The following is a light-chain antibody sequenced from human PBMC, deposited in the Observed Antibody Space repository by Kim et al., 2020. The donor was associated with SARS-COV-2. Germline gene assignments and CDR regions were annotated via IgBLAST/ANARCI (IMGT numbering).Light chain of an antibody. Sequence: QSVTISCTGTSSDVGGYNYVSWYQQHPGKAPNLMIYDVAKRPSGVPARFSGSKSGTTASLTISGLQAEDEADYYCCSYAGSYTHVVFGGGTQLTVL. CDR1: SSDVGGYNY. V-gene: IGLV2-11*01. CDR3: CSYAGSYTHVV. J-gene: IGLJ2*01. CDR2: DVA.